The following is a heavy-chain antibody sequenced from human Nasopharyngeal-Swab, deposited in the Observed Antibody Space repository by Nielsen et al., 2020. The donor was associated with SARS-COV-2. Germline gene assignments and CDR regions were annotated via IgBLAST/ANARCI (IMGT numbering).Heavy chain of an antibody. D-gene: IGHD2-8*01. Sequence: ASVKVSCKVSGYTLTELSMHWVRQAPGKGLEWMGGFDPEDGETIYAQKFQGRVTMTEDTSTDTAYMELSSLRSEDTAVYYCARELGICTNGVCYINNWFDPWGQGTLVTVSS. CDR3: ARELGICTNGVCYINNWFDP. CDR1: GYTLTELS. V-gene: IGHV1-24*01. CDR2: FDPEDGET. J-gene: IGHJ5*02.